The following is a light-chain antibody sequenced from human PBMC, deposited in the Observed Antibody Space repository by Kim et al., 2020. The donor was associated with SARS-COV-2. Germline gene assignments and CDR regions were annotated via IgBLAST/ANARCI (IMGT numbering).Light chain of an antibody. V-gene: IGKV1-5*03. CDR2: TTS. J-gene: IGKJ1*01. CDR3: QQYNTYPWT. CDR1: QTITNTW. Sequence: DIQMTQSPSTLSASVGDRVTITCRASQTITNTWLAWYQQKPGKAPKQLIYTTSTLKSGVPSRFSGSGFGTEFTLTISSLQPDDFATYYCQQYNTYPWTFGQGTKVDIK.